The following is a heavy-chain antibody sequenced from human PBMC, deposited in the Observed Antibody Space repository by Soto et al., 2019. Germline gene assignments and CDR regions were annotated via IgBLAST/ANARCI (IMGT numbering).Heavy chain of an antibody. J-gene: IGHJ6*04. CDR2: ISYDGSNK. D-gene: IGHD3-3*01. Sequence: GGSLRLSCAASGFTFSSYGMHWVRQAPGKGLEWVAVISYDGSNKYYADSVKGRFTISRDNSKNTLYLQMNSLRAEDTAVYYCAKGLALTIFGVMDVWGKGTTVTVSS. CDR1: GFTFSSYG. CDR3: AKGLALTIFGVMDV. V-gene: IGHV3-30*18.